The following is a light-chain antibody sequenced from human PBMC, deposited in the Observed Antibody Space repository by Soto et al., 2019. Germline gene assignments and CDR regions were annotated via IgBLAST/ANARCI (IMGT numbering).Light chain of an antibody. J-gene: IGLJ1*01. V-gene: IGLV2-8*01. CDR1: SSDVGGYNY. CDR3: TSHAGSNNYV. CDR2: DVS. Sequence: QSVWTHPASVSGAPVQPITSSCAGNSSDVGGYNYVSWYQQHPGKAPTLMISDVSKRPSGVPDRFSGSKSGHTASPTVSGLHADHEADYYCTSHAGSNNYVFGTGTKVTVL.